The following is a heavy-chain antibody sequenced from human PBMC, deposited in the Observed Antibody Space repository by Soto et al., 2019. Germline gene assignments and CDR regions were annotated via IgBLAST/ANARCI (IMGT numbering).Heavy chain of an antibody. D-gene: IGHD3-9*01. J-gene: IGHJ4*02. CDR3: AKKAEKHFDWMFYADS. V-gene: IGHV3-48*03. CDR2: ISSSGKTI. Sequence: GGSLRLSCAASGFTFTNYEMNWVRQAPGKGLEWISYISSSGKTISYADSVKGRFTISRDNAKNSLYLQMNSLRAEDTAVYYCAKKAEKHFDWMFYADSWGQGTLVTVSS. CDR1: GFTFTNYE.